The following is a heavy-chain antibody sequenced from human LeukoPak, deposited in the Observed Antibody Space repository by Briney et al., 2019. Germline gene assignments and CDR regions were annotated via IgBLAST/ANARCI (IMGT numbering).Heavy chain of an antibody. V-gene: IGHV1-18*01. D-gene: IGHD3-22*01. Sequence: GASVKVSCKASGYTFTSYGISWVRHAPGQGLEWMGWISAYNGNTNYAQKLQGRVTMTTDTSTSTAYMELRSLRSDDTVVYYCARVERITMIVVVIDAFDIWGQGTMVTLSS. J-gene: IGHJ3*02. CDR2: ISAYNGNT. CDR1: GYTFTSYG. CDR3: ARVERITMIVVVIDAFDI.